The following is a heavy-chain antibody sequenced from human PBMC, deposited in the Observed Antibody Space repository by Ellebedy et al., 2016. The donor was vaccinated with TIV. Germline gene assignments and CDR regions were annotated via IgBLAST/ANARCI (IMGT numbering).Heavy chain of an antibody. V-gene: IGHV3-48*04. CDR2: ISSSSSTI. Sequence: PGGSLRLSCAASGFTFSSYSMNWVRQAPGKGLEWVSYISSSSSTIYYAVSVKGRFTISRDNAKNSLYLQMNSLRAEDTAVYYCARGRTLKGGDWFDPWGQGTLVTVSS. D-gene: IGHD1-1*01. CDR1: GFTFSSYS. CDR3: ARGRTLKGGDWFDP. J-gene: IGHJ5*02.